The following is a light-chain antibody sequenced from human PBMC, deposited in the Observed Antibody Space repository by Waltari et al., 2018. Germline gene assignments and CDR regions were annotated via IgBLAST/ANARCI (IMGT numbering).Light chain of an antibody. V-gene: IGLV2-14*03. J-gene: IGLJ3*02. CDR3: AYYTGGSTLVL. CDR1: NSDLGRYDY. CDR2: DVN. Sequence: QSALTQAASVSGSPGQSITISCTGTNSDLGRYDYVSWYQQHPGKAPKLVIYDVNNRPSGFSNRFSGAKSDNTASLTISGLQAEDEADYYCAYYTGGSTLVLFGGVTRLTVL.